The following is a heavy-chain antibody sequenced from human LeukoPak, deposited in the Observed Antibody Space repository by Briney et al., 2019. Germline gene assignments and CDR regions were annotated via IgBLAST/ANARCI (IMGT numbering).Heavy chain of an antibody. Sequence: SETLSLTCAVSGYSISSGYYWGWIRQPPGKGLEWIGSIYHSGSTYYNPSLKSRVTISVDTSKNQFSLKLSSVTAADTAVYYCARWAGNSYYDFWSGYYLDYWGQGILVTVSS. CDR1: GYSISSGYY. J-gene: IGHJ4*02. CDR3: ARWAGNSYYDFWSGYYLDY. D-gene: IGHD3-3*01. CDR2: IYHSGST. V-gene: IGHV4-38-2*01.